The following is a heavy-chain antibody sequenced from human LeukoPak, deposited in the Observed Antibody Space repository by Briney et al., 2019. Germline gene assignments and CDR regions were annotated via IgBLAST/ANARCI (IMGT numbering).Heavy chain of an antibody. CDR2: INSDETST. V-gene: IGHV3-74*01. CDR3: ASRRSISFDY. D-gene: IGHD2/OR15-2a*01. Sequence: GESLRLSCAASGFTFSNYWMHWVRQAPGKGLEWVSRINSDETSTNYADSVKGRFTISRDNAKNTLYLQMNSLRAEDTAVYYCASRRSISFDYWGQGTLVTVSS. CDR1: GFTFSNYW. J-gene: IGHJ4*02.